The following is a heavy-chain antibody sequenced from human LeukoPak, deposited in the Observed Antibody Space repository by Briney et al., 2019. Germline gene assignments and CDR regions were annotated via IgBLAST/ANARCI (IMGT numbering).Heavy chain of an antibody. CDR1: GGSISSNHW. D-gene: IGHD5-18*01. V-gene: IGHV4-4*02. CDR3: ARVEYSYGYYYYYYYMDV. CDR2: IYHSGST. Sequence: SETLSLTCAVSGGSISSNHWWTWVRQPPGKGLEWIGEIYHSGSTNYNPSLKSRVTISVDKSKDQFSLKMSSVTAADTAVYYRARVEYSYGYYYYYYYMDVWGKGTTVTVSS. J-gene: IGHJ6*03.